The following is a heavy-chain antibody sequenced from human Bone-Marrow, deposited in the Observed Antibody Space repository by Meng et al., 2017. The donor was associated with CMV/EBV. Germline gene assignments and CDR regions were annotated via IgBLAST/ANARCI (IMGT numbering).Heavy chain of an antibody. CDR2: INPNSGGT. Sequence: SYASAEFIFGYYMQWGRQAPRQGLEWRVWINPNSGGTSYAQKFQGRVTMTRDTSIRTAYMELISLRSEDTAVYYGARGYSSGWPIPGYYNYYGMDVWGQGTTGTRLL. CDR1: AEFIFGYY. V-gene: IGHV1-2*02. D-gene: IGHD6-19*01. J-gene: IGHJ6*02. CDR3: ARGYSSGWPIPGYYNYYGMDV.